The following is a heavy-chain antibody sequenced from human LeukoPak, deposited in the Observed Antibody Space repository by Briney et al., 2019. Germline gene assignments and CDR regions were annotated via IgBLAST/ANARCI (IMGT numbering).Heavy chain of an antibody. Sequence: SETLSLTCTVSGGSISSYYWTWIRQPPGKGLEWIGNIDYSGNTKYNPSLKSRVTIPVDTSKNQFSLKLSSVTAADTAVFFRARWYYDSSGYRYFDYWGQGTLVTVSS. CDR3: ARWYYDSSGYRYFDY. D-gene: IGHD3-22*01. J-gene: IGHJ4*02. V-gene: IGHV4-59*01. CDR2: IDYSGNT. CDR1: GGSISSYY.